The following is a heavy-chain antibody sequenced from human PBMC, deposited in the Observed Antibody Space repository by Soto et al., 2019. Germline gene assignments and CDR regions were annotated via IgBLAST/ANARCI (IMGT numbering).Heavy chain of an antibody. CDR3: ARDPASTSEYGLDV. CDR1: GFTF. D-gene: IGHD2-2*01. Sequence: GGTLRLSCAASGFTFMCWVRQAPGNGLEWGSFMYTRGYTYCPASVKCPCTTSRDESKNTVYLHMNILRADDTAVYYCARDPASTSEYGLDVWGQGTTVTVSS. J-gene: IGHJ6*02. V-gene: IGHV3-53*01. CDR2: MYTRGYT.